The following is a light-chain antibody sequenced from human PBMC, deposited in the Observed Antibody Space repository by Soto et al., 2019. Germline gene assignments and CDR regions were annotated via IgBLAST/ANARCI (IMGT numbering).Light chain of an antibody. CDR2: DAS. CDR3: QQYDSLPLT. Sequence: DIQMTQSPSSLSASVGDRVTIACQASQDIRNYLNWYQQRPGKAPKLLIYDASNLQRGVPSRFSGSGSGADFTFTISSLQPEDVATYYCQQYDSLPLTFGGGTKVEIK. CDR1: QDIRNY. J-gene: IGKJ4*01. V-gene: IGKV1-33*01.